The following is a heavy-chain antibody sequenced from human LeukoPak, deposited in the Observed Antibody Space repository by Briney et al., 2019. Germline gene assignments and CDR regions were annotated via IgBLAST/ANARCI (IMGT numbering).Heavy chain of an antibody. J-gene: IGHJ4*02. CDR2: IPSNGGTT. CDR3: VRDRVVVTATFDC. CDR1: GFTFSGYA. V-gene: IGHV3-64D*06. Sequence: GVSLRLSCSASGFTFSGYAMQWVRQAPGKGLEYVSGIPSNGGTTYYADSVKGRFTISRDNSKNTLYLQMSSLRAEDTAVYFCVRDRVVVTATFDCWGQGTLVTVSS. D-gene: IGHD2-21*02.